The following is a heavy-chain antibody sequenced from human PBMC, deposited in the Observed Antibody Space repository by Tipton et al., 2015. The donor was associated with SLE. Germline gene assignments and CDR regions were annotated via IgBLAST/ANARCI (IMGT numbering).Heavy chain of an antibody. CDR3: ARYADIVVVPAAFHYYGMDV. CDR1: GGSFSGYY. CDR2: INHSGST. V-gene: IGHV4-34*01. J-gene: IGHJ6*02. D-gene: IGHD2-2*01. Sequence: TLSLTCAVYGGSFSGYYWSWIRQPPGKGLERIGEINHSGSTNYNPSLKSRVTISVDTSKNQFSLKLSSVTAADTAVYYCARYADIVVVPAAFHYYGMDVWGQGPPVTVSS.